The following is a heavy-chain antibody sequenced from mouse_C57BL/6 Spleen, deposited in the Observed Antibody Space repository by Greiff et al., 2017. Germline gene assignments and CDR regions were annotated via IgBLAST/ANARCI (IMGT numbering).Heavy chain of an antibody. V-gene: IGHV5-4*01. D-gene: IGHD2-10*02. CDR2: ISDGGSYT. J-gene: IGHJ2*01. CDR1: GFTFSSYA. Sequence: EVKVVESGGGLVKPGGSLKLSCAASGFTFSSYAMSWVRQTPEKRLEWVATISDGGSYTYYPDNVKGRFTISRDNAKNNIYLQMSHLKSEDTAMYYCARDRGGYGNSHFDYWGQGTTLTVSS. CDR3: ARDRGGYGNSHFDY.